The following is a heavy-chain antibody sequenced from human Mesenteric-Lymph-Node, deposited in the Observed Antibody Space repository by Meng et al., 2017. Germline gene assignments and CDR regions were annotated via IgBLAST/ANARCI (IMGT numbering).Heavy chain of an antibody. D-gene: IGHD3-10*01. V-gene: IGHV1-69*01. CDR2: IFPIFGTA. J-gene: IGHJ4*02. Sequence: VRLWRGGVGVKRTRASVWVSCKGSGCSFSCYAISWVRQAPGQGLGWMGGIFPIFGTANYAQKFQGRVTITADDSTSTAYMELNSLRSEDTAVYYCARDRMVRGVIPDYFDYWGQGTLVTVSS. CDR1: GCSFSCYA. CDR3: ARDRMVRGVIPDYFDY.